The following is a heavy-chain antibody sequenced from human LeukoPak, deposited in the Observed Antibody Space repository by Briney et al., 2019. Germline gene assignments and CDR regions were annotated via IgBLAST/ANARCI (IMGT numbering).Heavy chain of an antibody. D-gene: IGHD2-2*01. V-gene: IGHV3-9*03. CDR3: AKGTYCSSTSCAFDI. Sequence: QSGGSLRLSCAASGFTFDDYAMHWVRQAPGKGLEWVSGISWNSGSIGYADSVKGRFTISRDNAKNSLYLQMSSLRAEDMALYYCAKGTYCSSTSCAFDIWGQGTMVTVSS. J-gene: IGHJ3*02. CDR2: ISWNSGSI. CDR1: GFTFDDYA.